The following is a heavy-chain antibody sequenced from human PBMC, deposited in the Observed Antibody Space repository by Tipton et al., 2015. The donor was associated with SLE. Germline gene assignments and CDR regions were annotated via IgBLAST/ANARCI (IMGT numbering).Heavy chain of an antibody. CDR3: ARIRPGHGDPFDC. Sequence: PGLVKPSETLSLTCSVSGDSVRTNYWNWIRQPAGKGLEWIGRVYGTGETSYNPSLESRLTISADTSQNQISLELNSVTAADTAVYYCARIRPGHGDPFDCWGQGLLVTVSS. J-gene: IGHJ4*02. CDR1: GDSVRTNY. CDR2: VYGTGET. V-gene: IGHV4-4*07. D-gene: IGHD3-3*01.